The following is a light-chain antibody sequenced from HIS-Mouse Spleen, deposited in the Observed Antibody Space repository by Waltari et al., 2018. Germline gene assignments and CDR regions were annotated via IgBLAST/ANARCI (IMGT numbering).Light chain of an antibody. CDR1: SSNIGSHY. CDR3: AAWDDSLSGPV. V-gene: IGLV1-47*01. J-gene: IGLJ3*02. CDR2: RNT. Sequence: QSVLTQPPSASGTPGQRVTISCSGSSSNIGSHYVYWYQQLPGTAPKLLIYRNTQRPSGVPDRFSGSKSGTSASLAISGLRSEDEADYYCAAWDDSLSGPVFGGGTKLTVL.